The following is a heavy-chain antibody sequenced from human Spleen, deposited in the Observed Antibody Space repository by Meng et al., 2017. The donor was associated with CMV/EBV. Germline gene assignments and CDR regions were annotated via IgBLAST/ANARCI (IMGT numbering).Heavy chain of an antibody. J-gene: IGHJ6*02. D-gene: IGHD3-3*01. CDR3: ASLYYDFWSAGGYYYYGMDV. CDR2: IWYDGSNK. CDR1: GFTFSSYW. V-gene: IGHV3-33*08. Sequence: GGSLRLSCAASGFTFSSYWMSWVRQAPGKGLEWVAVIWYDGSNKYYADSVKGRFTISRDNSKNTLYLQMNSLRAEDTAVYYCASLYYDFWSAGGYYYYGMDVWGQGTTVTVSS.